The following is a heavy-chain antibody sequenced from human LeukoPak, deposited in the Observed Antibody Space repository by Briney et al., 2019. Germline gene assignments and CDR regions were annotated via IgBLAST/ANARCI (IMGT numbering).Heavy chain of an antibody. CDR2: INWNGGST. Sequence: GGSLRLSCAASGFTFDDYGMTWVRQAPGKGLELVSGINWNGGSTGYADSVKGRFTISRDNAKNSLYLQMNSLRAEDTALHYCARRSGYDSNYFDYWGQGTLVTVSS. V-gene: IGHV3-20*04. D-gene: IGHD5-12*01. J-gene: IGHJ4*02. CDR3: ARRSGYDSNYFDY. CDR1: GFTFDDYG.